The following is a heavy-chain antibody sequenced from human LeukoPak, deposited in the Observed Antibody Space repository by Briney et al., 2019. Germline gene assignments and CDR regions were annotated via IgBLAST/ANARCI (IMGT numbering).Heavy chain of an antibody. V-gene: IGHV3-23*01. J-gene: IGHJ4*02. Sequence: GGSLRLSCAASGFTFSVAAMTWVRQAPGKGLKWVSVITGSGDSTYYADSVKGRFTISRDNSKKTLYLQMNSLRADDSAVYYCANRKTFGFDSWGQGILVTVSS. D-gene: IGHD3-3*01. CDR2: ITGSGDST. CDR1: GFTFSVAA. CDR3: ANRKTFGFDS.